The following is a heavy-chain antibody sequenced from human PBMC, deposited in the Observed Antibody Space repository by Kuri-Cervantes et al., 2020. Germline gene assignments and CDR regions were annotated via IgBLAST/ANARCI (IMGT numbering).Heavy chain of an antibody. CDR3: ARGLPRVTGSLHLITANYNWFDP. CDR1: GYTFTSYG. J-gene: IGHJ5*02. Sequence: ASVKVSCKASGYTFTSYGISWVRQAPGQGLEWMGWISAYNGNTNYAQKLQGRVTMTTDTSTSTAYMELRSLRSDDTAVYYCARGLPRVTGSLHLITANYNWFDPWGQGTLVTVSS. CDR2: ISAYNGNT. V-gene: IGHV1-18*01. D-gene: IGHD1-14*01.